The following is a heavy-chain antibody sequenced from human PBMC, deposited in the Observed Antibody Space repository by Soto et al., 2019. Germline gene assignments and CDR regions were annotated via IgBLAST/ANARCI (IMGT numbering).Heavy chain of an antibody. J-gene: IGHJ5*02. CDR2: IYNSGST. V-gene: IGHV4-31*03. CDR1: GGSISSGDYY. D-gene: IGHD5-12*01. CDR3: ARSGYENVTWFDP. Sequence: QVQLQESGPGLVKPSQTLSLTCTVSGGSISSGDYYWSWIRQHPGKGLEWIGYIYNSGSTDYNPSLKSRVNISVDTSKNQFSLKLSSVTAADTAVYYCARSGYENVTWFDPWGQGILVTVSS.